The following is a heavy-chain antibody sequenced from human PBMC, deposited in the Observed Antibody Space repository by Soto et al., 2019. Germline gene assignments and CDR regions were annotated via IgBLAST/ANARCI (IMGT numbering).Heavy chain of an antibody. D-gene: IGHD3-22*01. CDR2: IYYSGST. V-gene: IGHV4-39*01. Sequence: SETLSLTCTVSGGSICSSSYYWGWIRQPPGKGLEWIGSIYYSGSTYYNPSLKSRVTISVDTSKNQFSLKLSSVTAADTAVYYCARLRVGTMIVVVRRPTYFDYWGQGTLVTVSS. CDR3: ARLRVGTMIVVVRRPTYFDY. CDR1: GGSICSSSYY. J-gene: IGHJ4*02.